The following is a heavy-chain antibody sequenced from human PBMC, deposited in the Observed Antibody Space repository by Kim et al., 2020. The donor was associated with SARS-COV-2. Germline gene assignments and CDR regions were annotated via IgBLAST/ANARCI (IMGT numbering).Heavy chain of an antibody. V-gene: IGHV3-23*01. D-gene: IGHD6-19*01. CDR1: GFTLSKNA. Sequence: GGSLRLSCAVSGFTLSKNAMSWVRQAPGRGLEWVSTIHPRAETTYYADSVSGRFTIYRDSSNHTLYLQLNSLRADDTAVYYCAKDRGGSGWPVFDSWGQG. CDR2: IHPRAETT. CDR3: AKDRGGSGWPVFDS. J-gene: IGHJ4*02.